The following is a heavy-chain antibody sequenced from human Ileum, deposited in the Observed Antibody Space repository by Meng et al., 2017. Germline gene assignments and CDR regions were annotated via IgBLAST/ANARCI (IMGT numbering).Heavy chain of an antibody. CDR2: IYHTGSA. CDR3: TYRLAVSPQDWYFDV. CDR1: GGSVSSGSYY. D-gene: IGHD6-19*01. Sequence: QGRLQESGPGLVRPSETLSLTCSVSGGSVSSGSYYWSWIRQSPGKGLEWIGYIYHTGSAHYKSSLWSRVTMSIDTSKNQFSLELKSVTTADTAMYYCTYRLAVSPQDWYFDVWGRGTLVTVSS. J-gene: IGHJ2*01. V-gene: IGHV4-61*01.